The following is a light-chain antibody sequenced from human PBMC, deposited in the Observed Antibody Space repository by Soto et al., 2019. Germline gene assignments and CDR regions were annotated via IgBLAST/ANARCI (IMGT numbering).Light chain of an antibody. Sequence: DIQMAQTPATLSAFAGDRVTVTCRASQSVSSWVAWYQQKPGKAPKLLIYTASSLQRGVPSRFSGSGSGTEFTLTISSLQPEDFATYYCLQHNSYPPTFGQGTKVDIK. CDR3: LQHNSYPPT. CDR1: QSVSSW. V-gene: IGKV1-5*01. CDR2: TAS. J-gene: IGKJ1*01.